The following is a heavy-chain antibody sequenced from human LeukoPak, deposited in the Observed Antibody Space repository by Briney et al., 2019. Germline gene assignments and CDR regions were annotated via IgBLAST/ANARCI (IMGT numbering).Heavy chain of an antibody. V-gene: IGHV3-53*01. CDR1: GFTVSSNY. CDR2: IYSGGGT. Sequence: GGSLRLSCAASGFTVSSNYMSWVRQAPGKGLEWVSVIYSGGGTYYADSVKGRFTISRDNSKNTLYLQMNSLRAEDTAVYYCARDAAQYYGMDVWGKGTTVTVSS. J-gene: IGHJ6*04. CDR3: ARDAAQYYGMDV.